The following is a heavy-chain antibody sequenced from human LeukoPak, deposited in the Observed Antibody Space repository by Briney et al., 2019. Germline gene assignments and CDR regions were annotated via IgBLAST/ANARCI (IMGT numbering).Heavy chain of an antibody. CDR3: ARGLVINF. J-gene: IGHJ4*02. D-gene: IGHD2-2*01. V-gene: IGHV3-48*03. CDR2: IDTSGNDI. Sequence: GGSLRLSCAASGFTFSIYEMNWVRQAPGKGLEWVAFIDTSGNDICYADSVKGRFTISRDNAKHSVYLQMNSLRAEDTAVYYCARGLVINFWGQGTLVTVSS. CDR1: GFTFSIYE.